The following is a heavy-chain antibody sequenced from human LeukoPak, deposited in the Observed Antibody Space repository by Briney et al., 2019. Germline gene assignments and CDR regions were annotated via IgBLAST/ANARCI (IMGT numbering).Heavy chain of an antibody. CDR1: GGSFSGYY. J-gene: IGHJ4*02. Sequence: SETLSLTCAVYGGSFSGYYWSWIRQPPGKGLEWIGEINHSGSTNYNPFLKSRVTISVDTSKNQFSLKLSSVTAADTAVYYCARAAYSSGWYNYWGQGTLVTVSS. CDR3: ARAAYSSGWYNY. V-gene: IGHV4-34*01. CDR2: INHSGST. D-gene: IGHD6-19*01.